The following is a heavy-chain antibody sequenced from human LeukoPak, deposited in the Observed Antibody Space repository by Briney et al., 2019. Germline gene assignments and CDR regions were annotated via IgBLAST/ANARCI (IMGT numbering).Heavy chain of an antibody. V-gene: IGHV1-2*02. CDR2: INPNSGGT. J-gene: IGHJ3*02. CDR3: ARAGNMEAAFDI. D-gene: IGHD1/OR15-1a*01. CDR1: GYTFTGYY. Sequence: ASVKVSCKASGYTFTGYYMHWVRQAPGQGLEWMGWINPNSGGTSYAQKFQGRVTMTRDTSISTAYMELSRLRSDDTAVYYCARAGNMEAAFDIWGQGTMVTVSS.